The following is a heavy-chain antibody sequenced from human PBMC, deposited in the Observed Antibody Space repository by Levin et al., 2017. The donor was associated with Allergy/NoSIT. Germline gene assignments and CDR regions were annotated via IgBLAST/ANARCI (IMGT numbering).Heavy chain of an antibody. V-gene: IGHV3-33*01. D-gene: IGHD3-10*01. CDR1: GFTFSSYG. CDR2: IWNDGSNK. J-gene: IGHJ4*02. CDR3: ARLPYYGSGSVHPTDY. Sequence: PGGSLRLSCAASGFTFSSYGMHWVRQAPGKGLEWVAVIWNDGSNKNYADSVKGRFTISRDNSKNTLYVQMNSLRAEDTAVYYCARLPYYGSGSVHPTDYWGQGTLVTVSS.